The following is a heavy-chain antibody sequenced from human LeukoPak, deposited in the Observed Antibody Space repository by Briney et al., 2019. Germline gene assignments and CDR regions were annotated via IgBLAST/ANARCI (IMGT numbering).Heavy chain of an antibody. CDR1: GGSISSYY. CDR2: IYYSGST. V-gene: IGHV4-59*01. J-gene: IGHJ2*01. CDR3: ARDLESDWYFDL. Sequence: SETQSLTCTVSGGSISSYYWSWIRQPPGKGLEWIGYIYYSGSTNYNPSLKSRVTISVDTSKNQFSLKLSSVTAADTAVYYCARDLESDWYFDLWGRGTLVTVSS. D-gene: IGHD3-3*01.